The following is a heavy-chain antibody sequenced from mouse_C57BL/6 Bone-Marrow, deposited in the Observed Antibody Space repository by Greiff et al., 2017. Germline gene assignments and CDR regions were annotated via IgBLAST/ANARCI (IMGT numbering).Heavy chain of an antibody. CDR1: GFSFTSYG. D-gene: IGHD1-1*01. J-gene: IGHJ1*03. Sequence: VHLVESGPGLVAPSQRLSITCTVSGFSFTSYGVSWVRQPPGKGLEWLGVIWGDGSTNYHSALISRLSISKDNSKSQDFLKLNRLQTDDTATYYCAKPGDYYGSPVLDVWGTGTTVTVSS. CDR3: AKPGDYYGSPVLDV. CDR2: IWGDGST. V-gene: IGHV2-3*01.